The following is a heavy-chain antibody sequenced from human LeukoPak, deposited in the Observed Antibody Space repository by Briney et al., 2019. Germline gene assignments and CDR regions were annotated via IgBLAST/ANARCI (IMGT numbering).Heavy chain of an antibody. J-gene: IGHJ4*02. CDR3: ARDIEGSFDFDY. CDR2: ISSASTTM. V-gene: IGHV3-48*04. CDR1: GFTFSSSN. Sequence: GGSLRLSCAASGFTFSSSNMNWVRQAPGKGLEWVSYISSASTTMYYADSVKGRFTISRDNAKNSLYLQMNSLRAEDTAVYYCARDIEGSFDFDYWGQRTLVTVSS. D-gene: IGHD3-10*01.